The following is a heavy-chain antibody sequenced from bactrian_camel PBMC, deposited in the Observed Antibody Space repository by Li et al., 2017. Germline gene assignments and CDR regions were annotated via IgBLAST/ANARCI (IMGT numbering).Heavy chain of an antibody. Sequence: VQLVESGGGLVQPGGSLRLSCAISGRSNENYFLAWFRQPPGKEREGVAAMYTGFGGGSTDYADSVKGRFTISRDNAKNTLYLQLNSLKTEDTAMYYCVKARMDWVRGEYNYWGQGTQVTVS. CDR3: VKARMDWVRGEYNY. CDR2: MYTGFGGGST. J-gene: IGHJ4*01. CDR1: GRSNENYF. V-gene: IGHV3S32*01. D-gene: IGHD5*01.